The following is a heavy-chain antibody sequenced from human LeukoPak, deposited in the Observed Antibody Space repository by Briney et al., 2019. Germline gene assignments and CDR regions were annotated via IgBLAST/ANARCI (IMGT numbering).Heavy chain of an antibody. V-gene: IGHV3-53*01. CDR3: ARDRGGP. CDR1: GFTVSNNY. Sequence: GGSLRLSCAASGFTVSNNYMRWVRQAPGKGLEWVSSIYSGGATKYADSVKGRFTISRDNSKNTPYLQMNSLRPEDTAVYYCARDRGGPWGQGTLVTVSS. CDR2: IYSGGAT. J-gene: IGHJ5*02. D-gene: IGHD3-10*01.